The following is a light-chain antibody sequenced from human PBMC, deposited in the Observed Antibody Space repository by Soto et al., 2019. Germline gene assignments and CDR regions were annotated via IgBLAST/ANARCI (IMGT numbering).Light chain of an antibody. V-gene: IGKV3-15*01. CDR3: QQYNNWPPLT. Sequence: EIVMTQSPATLSVSPGERATLSCRASQSVSSNLAWYQQKTGQAPRLLIYGASTRGTGSPARFSGSGSGTEFTLTISSLQSEDFAVYYCQQYNNWPPLTFGQGTKVEIK. J-gene: IGKJ2*01. CDR1: QSVSSN. CDR2: GAS.